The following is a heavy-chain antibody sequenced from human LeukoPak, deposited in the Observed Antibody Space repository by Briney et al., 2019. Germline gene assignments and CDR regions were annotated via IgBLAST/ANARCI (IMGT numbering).Heavy chain of an antibody. J-gene: IGHJ6*02. CDR1: GFTFSNFW. CDR3: ARDGWYYYGSGSYYLTYYYYGMDV. CDR2: ITSDGSNI. Sequence: GGSLRLSCAASGFTFSNFWLHWVRQAPGKGLEWVSRITSDGSNINYADSVQGRFTISRDNAKNTLYLQMNSLRAEDTAVYYCARDGWYYYGSGSYYLTYYYYGMDVWGQGTTVTVSS. D-gene: IGHD3-10*01. V-gene: IGHV3-74*01.